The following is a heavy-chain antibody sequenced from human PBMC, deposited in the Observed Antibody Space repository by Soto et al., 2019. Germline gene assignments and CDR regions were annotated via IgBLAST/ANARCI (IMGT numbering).Heavy chain of an antibody. CDR1: GFTFDDYA. CDR3: TKDIGPYYYTDMDV. J-gene: IGHJ6*02. Sequence: EVQLVESGGGLVQPGRSLRLSCAASGFTFDDYAMHWVRQAPGKGLGWVSGISWNSGSRGYADSVKGRFAISRDNAKNSLYLQMNSLRAEDTALYYCTKDIGPYYYTDMDVWGQGTTVTVSS. CDR2: ISWNSGSR. V-gene: IGHV3-9*01.